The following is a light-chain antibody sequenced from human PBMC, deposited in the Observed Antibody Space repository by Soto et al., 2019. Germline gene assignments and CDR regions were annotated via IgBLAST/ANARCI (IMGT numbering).Light chain of an antibody. CDR3: QTWASDIRV. J-gene: IGLJ1*01. Sequence: QSVLTQSPSASASLGASVKITCILSSGHSSYAIAWHQQHPEKGPRYLMKLNNDGSHTKGDGIPDRFSGSSSGAERYLTISSLQSEDEADYYCQTWASDIRVFGTGTKLTVL. CDR2: LNNDGSH. CDR1: SGHSSYA. V-gene: IGLV4-69*01.